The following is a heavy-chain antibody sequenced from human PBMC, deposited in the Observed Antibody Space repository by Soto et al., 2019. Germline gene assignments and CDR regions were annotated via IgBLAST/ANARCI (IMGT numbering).Heavy chain of an antibody. D-gene: IGHD2-8*01. CDR2: INPSGGST. CDR1: GYTVTSYY. V-gene: IGHV1-46*01. CDR3: ARDRPHTTIMVYADYYYYYGMDV. Sequence: ASVKVSCKSSGYTVTSYYMHWVRQAPGQGLEWMGIINPSGGSTSYAQKFQGRVTMTRDTSTSTVYMELSSLRSEDTAVYYCARDRPHTTIMVYADYYYYYGMDVRGKGTTVTVPS. J-gene: IGHJ6*04.